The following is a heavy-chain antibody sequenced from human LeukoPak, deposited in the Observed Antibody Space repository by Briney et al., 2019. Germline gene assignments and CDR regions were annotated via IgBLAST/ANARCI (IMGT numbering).Heavy chain of an antibody. V-gene: IGHV4-59*01. CDR2: IYYSGST. CDR3: AKDQEGDY. CDR1: GGSISSYY. J-gene: IGHJ4*02. Sequence: SETLSLTCTVSGGSISSYYWSWIRQPPGKGLEWIGYIYYSGSTNYNPSLKSRVTISVDTSKNQFSLKLSSVTAEDTAVYYCAKDQEGDYWGQGTLVTVSS.